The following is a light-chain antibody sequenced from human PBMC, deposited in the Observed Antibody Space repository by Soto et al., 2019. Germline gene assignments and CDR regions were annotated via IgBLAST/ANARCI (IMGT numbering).Light chain of an antibody. J-gene: IGKJ4*01. Sequence: EIVLTQSPGTLSLSPGERATLSCRASQSVSSSYLAWYQHKRGQAHRLLIYCSSSRATGIPDRFSGSGSGTDFNLTISRLEPDDFAVYYCQQYCSSTLTFGGGTKVEIK. CDR2: CSS. V-gene: IGKV3-20*01. CDR1: QSVSSSY. CDR3: QQYCSSTLT.